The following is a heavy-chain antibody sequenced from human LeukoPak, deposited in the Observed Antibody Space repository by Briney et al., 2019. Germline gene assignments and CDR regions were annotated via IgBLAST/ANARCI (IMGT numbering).Heavy chain of an antibody. Sequence: GGSLRLSCAASGFTFSTYAMSWVRQAPGKGLEWVSTISVSGLTTYHADSVKGRITISRDNSKNTLYLQMNTLRAEDTAVYYCAKDGYDYDSSYSYFDYWGQGTLVTVSS. CDR2: ISVSGLTT. CDR1: GFTFSTYA. CDR3: AKDGYDYDSSYSYFDY. J-gene: IGHJ4*02. V-gene: IGHV3-23*01. D-gene: IGHD3-22*01.